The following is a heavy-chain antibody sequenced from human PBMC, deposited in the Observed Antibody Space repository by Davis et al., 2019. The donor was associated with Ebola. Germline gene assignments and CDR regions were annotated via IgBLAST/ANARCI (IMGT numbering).Heavy chain of an antibody. Sequence: GESLKISCAASGFTFSNHGMHWVRQAPGKGLEWVAVISNDGRKKHYADSVKGRFTISRDNSKNTLYLQMNSLRAEDTAVYYCARDVGGAAGTDYWGQGTLVTVSS. CDR3: ARDVGGAAGTDY. CDR2: ISNDGRKK. J-gene: IGHJ4*02. D-gene: IGHD6-19*01. V-gene: IGHV3-30*03. CDR1: GFTFSNHG.